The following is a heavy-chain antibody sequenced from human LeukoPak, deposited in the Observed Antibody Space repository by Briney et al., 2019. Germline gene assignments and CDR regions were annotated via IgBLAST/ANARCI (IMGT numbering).Heavy chain of an antibody. D-gene: IGHD2-21*02. CDR2: INHSGST. V-gene: IGHV4-34*01. Sequence: SETLSLTCAVYGGSFSGYYWSWIRQPPGKGLEWIGEINHSGSTNYNPSLKSRVTISVDTSKNQFSLKLSSVTAADTAVYYCARRLADCGGDCYSDWGQGTLVTVSS. J-gene: IGHJ4*02. CDR1: GGSFSGYY. CDR3: ARRLADCGGDCYSD.